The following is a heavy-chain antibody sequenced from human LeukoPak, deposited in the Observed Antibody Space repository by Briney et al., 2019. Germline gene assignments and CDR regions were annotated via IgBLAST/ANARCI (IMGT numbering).Heavy chain of an antibody. CDR2: MNPNSGNT. D-gene: IGHD5-12*01. V-gene: IGHV1-8*01. J-gene: IGHJ4*02. CDR3: VNRIGGYDSG. CDR1: GYTFTNYD. Sequence: ASVKVSCKASGYTFTNYDINWVRQASGQGLEWMGWMNPNSGNTGYAQKFQGRVTMTGNTPISTAYMELRSLRSADTAVYYCVNRIGGYDSGWGQGTLVTVSS.